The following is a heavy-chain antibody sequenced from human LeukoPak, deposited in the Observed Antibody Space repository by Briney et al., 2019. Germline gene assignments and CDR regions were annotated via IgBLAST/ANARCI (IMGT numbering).Heavy chain of an antibody. V-gene: IGHV3-23*01. CDR1: GFTFSTYA. J-gene: IGHJ4*02. Sequence: GGSLRLSCTASGFTFSTYAMNWVRQAPGKGLEWVSAICGNGGCAYYGDSVRGRFTVSRDNSKDTLYLQMSALRAEGTALYYCARIASGSFSDYWGQGSLVTVSS. CDR3: ARIASGSFSDY. D-gene: IGHD3-10*01. CDR2: ICGNGGCA.